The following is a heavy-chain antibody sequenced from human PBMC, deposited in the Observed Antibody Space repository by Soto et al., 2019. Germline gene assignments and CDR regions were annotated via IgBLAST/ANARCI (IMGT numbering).Heavy chain of an antibody. V-gene: IGHV3-30*18. Sequence: QVQLVESGGGVVQPGRSLRLSCAASGFTFSSYGMHWVRQAPGKGLEWVAVISYDGNNKYYADSVKGRFTISRDNSKNTLYLQMNSLRAEDTAVYYCAKAPYYSSGWYSDYWGQGTLVTVSS. CDR1: GFTFSSYG. CDR2: ISYDGNNK. CDR3: AKAPYYSSGWYSDY. D-gene: IGHD6-19*01. J-gene: IGHJ4*02.